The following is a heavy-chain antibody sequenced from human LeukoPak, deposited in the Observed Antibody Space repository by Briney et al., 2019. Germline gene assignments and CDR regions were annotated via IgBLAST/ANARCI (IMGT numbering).Heavy chain of an antibody. CDR3: AKRGYSYGNNDFYFDY. CDR1: GFTFSSYA. V-gene: IGHV3-30*04. CDR2: ISYDGSNK. D-gene: IGHD5-18*01. Sequence: GRSLRLSCAASGFTFSSYAMHWVRQAPGKGLEWVAVISYDGSNKYYADSVKGRFTISRDNSKNTLYLQMNSLRAEDTAVYYCAKRGYSYGNNDFYFDYWGQGTLVTVSS. J-gene: IGHJ4*02.